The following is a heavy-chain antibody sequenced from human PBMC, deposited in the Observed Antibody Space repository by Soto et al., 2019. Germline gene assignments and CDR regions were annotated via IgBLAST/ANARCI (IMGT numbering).Heavy chain of an antibody. CDR3: ARDPLGAAADPGYFDY. CDR2: ISYDGSNK. Sequence: TGGSLRLSCAASGFTFSSYAMHWVRQAPGKGLEWVAVISYDGSNKYYADSVKGRFTISRDNSKNTLYLQMNSLRAEDTAVYYCARDPLGAAADPGYFDYWGQGTLVTVSS. V-gene: IGHV3-30-3*01. CDR1: GFTFSSYA. D-gene: IGHD6-13*01. J-gene: IGHJ4*02.